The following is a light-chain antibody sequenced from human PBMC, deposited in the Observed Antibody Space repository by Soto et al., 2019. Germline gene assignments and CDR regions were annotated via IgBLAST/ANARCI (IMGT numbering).Light chain of an antibody. CDR2: EVT. CDR3: GAYTGSGILL. V-gene: IGLV2-8*01. J-gene: IGLJ2*01. CDR1: SSDIGGYNY. Sequence: QSVLTQPPSAAGSPGQSVTIPCTGTSSDIGGYNYVSWYQQRPGSAPKLIIYEVTKRPSGVPGRFSGSKSGNTASLTVSGLQAEDEAHYYCGAYTGSGILLFGGGTKLTVL.